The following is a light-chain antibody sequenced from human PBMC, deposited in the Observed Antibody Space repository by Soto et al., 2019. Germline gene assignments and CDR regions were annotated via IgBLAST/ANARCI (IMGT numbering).Light chain of an antibody. V-gene: IGKV3-20*01. CDR3: QQYSRSPRT. Sequence: TQSPATLSVSPGEGATLSCRASQSVSTSLAWYQQKPGQAPRLLIYGASSRATGIPDRFSGSGSGTDFTLSISRLEPEDFAVYYCQQYSRSPRTFGQGSKV. CDR1: QSVSTS. J-gene: IGKJ1*01. CDR2: GAS.